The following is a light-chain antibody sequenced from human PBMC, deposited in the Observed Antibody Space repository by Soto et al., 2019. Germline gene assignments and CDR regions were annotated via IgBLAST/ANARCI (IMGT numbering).Light chain of an antibody. CDR3: QQYNSYSIT. CDR2: KAS. J-gene: IGKJ5*01. Sequence: DIQMTQPPSTLSGSVGDRVTITCRASQTISSWLAWYQQKPGKAPKLLIYKASTLKSGVPSRFSGSGSGTEFTLTISSLQPDDFATYYCQQYNSYSITFGQGTRLEIK. CDR1: QTISSW. V-gene: IGKV1-5*03.